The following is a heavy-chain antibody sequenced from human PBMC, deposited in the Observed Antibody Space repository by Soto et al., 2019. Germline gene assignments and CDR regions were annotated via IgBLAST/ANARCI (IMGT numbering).Heavy chain of an antibody. J-gene: IGHJ4*02. CDR3: TRDVDGYNGALDY. Sequence: QVHLVQSGAEVKKPGASVKVSCNPSGYAFTSHYVHWVRQAPGQGLQWVGIISLSGGSTSYAQKVQGRINITRDMSTSTVYMELSSLTSEDAAVYYCTRDVDGYNGALDYWGQGTLVTVSS. CDR1: GYAFTSHY. V-gene: IGHV1-46*03. CDR2: ISLSGGST. D-gene: IGHD5-12*01.